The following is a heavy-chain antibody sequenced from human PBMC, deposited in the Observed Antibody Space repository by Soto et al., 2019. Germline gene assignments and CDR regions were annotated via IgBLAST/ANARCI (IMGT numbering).Heavy chain of an antibody. CDR1: GFTFSSYA. D-gene: IGHD6-13*01. CDR2: ISYDGRNK. V-gene: IGHV3-30*04. CDR3: ARYSSSWCDY. Sequence: QVQLVESGGGVVQPGRSLRLSCAASGFTFSSYAMHWVRQAPGKGLEWVAVISYDGRNKYYADSVKGRFTISRDNSKNTLYLQMNSLRAEDTAVYYCARYSSSWCDYWGQGTLVTVSS. J-gene: IGHJ4*02.